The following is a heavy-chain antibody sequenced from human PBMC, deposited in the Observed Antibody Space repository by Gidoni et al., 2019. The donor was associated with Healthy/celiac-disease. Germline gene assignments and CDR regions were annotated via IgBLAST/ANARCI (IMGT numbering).Heavy chain of an antibody. J-gene: IGHJ4*02. D-gene: IGHD3-22*01. CDR1: GFTFSSYA. CDR2: ISGSGGST. V-gene: IGHV3-23*01. Sequence: EVQLLESGGGLVQPGGSLRLPCAASGFTFSSYAMSWVRQAPGKGLEWVSAISGSGGSTYYADSVKGRFTISRDNSKNTLYLQMNSLRAEDTAVYYCAKFYNYYDSSGEATAWGQGTLVTVSS. CDR3: AKFYNYYDSSGEATA.